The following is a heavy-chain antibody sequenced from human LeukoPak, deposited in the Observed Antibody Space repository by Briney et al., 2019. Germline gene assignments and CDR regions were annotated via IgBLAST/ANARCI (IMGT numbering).Heavy chain of an antibody. CDR3: AIIGGYYYYMDV. Sequence: SETLSLTCTVSGGSISSSSYYWGWIRQPPGKGLEWIGSIYYSGSTYYNPSLKSRVTISVDTSKNQLSLKLSSVTAADTAVYYCAIIGGYYYYMDVWGKGTTVTVSS. CDR1: GGSISSSSYY. D-gene: IGHD1-26*01. CDR2: IYYSGST. V-gene: IGHV4-39*07. J-gene: IGHJ6*03.